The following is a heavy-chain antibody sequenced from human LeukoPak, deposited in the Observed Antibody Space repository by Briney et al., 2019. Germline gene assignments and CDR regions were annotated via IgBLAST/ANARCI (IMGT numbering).Heavy chain of an antibody. CDR1: GGSFSGYY. D-gene: IGHD3-9*01. V-gene: IGHV4-34*01. Sequence: SETLSLTCAVYGGSFSGYYWSWIRQPPGKGLEWIGEINHSGSTNYNPSLKSRVTISVDTSKNQFSLKLSSVTAADTAVYYCARLRYFDYWGQGTLVIVSS. CDR2: INHSGST. J-gene: IGHJ4*02. CDR3: ARLRYFDY.